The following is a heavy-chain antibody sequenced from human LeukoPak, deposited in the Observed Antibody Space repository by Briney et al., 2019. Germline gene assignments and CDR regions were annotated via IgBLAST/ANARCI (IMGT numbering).Heavy chain of an antibody. D-gene: IGHD4-17*01. J-gene: IGHJ4*02. CDR3: AKDGESTVTYFDY. CDR2: ISGSGGST. Sequence: PGGSLRLSCAASGFTFSSYAMSWVRQAPGKGLEWVSAISGSGGSTYYADSVKGRFTISRDNSENTLYLQMNSLRAEDTAVYYCAKDGESTVTYFDYWGQGTLVTVSS. V-gene: IGHV3-23*01. CDR1: GFTFSSYA.